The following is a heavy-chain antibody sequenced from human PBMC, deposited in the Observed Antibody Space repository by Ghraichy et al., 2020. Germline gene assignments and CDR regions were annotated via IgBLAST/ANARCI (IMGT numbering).Heavy chain of an antibody. CDR2: IKQDGSER. CDR1: GFTFSGYW. CDR3: ARRYFDS. Sequence: GESLNISCAASGFTFSGYWMHWVRQAPGKGLEWVANIKQDGSERYYADSVKGRFTISRDNARNSLYLQMNSLRAEDTAVYFCARRYFDSWGQGTLVTVSS. V-gene: IGHV3-7*03. J-gene: IGHJ4*02.